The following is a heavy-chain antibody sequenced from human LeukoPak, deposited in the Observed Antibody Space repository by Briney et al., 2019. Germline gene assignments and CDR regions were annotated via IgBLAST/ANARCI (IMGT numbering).Heavy chain of an antibody. D-gene: IGHD5-18*01. Sequence: GGSLRLSCAASGFTFSRYSMYWVRQAPGKGLEWISYISNSSGTRYYADSVKGRFTISRDNAKNSLYLQMNSLRAEDTAVYYCARPGTARALHEKEVPSLGQGTLVTVSS. CDR1: GFTFSRYS. V-gene: IGHV3-48*01. J-gene: IGHJ5*02. CDR2: ISNSSGTR. CDR3: ARPGTARALHEKEVPS.